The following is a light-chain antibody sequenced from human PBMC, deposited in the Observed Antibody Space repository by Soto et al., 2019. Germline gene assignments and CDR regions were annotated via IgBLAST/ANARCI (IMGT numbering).Light chain of an antibody. CDR3: ASWDDSLNGLL. Sequence: QSALTQPPSASGTPGQRISISCSGSSANIGSNYVYWYQQLPGTAPKLLIYGDHQRPSGVPDRLSGSRSGTSASLAISGLRSEDEADYFCASWDDSLNGLLFGGGTQLTVL. CDR2: GDH. V-gene: IGLV1-47*02. CDR1: SANIGSNY. J-gene: IGLJ3*02.